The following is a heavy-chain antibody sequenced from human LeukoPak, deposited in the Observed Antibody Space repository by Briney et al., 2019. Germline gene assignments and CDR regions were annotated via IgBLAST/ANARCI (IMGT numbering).Heavy chain of an antibody. CDR3: ARHSGSGSLSRPFDP. V-gene: IGHV4-34*01. CDR2: INHSGST. D-gene: IGHD3-10*01. CDR1: GGSFSGYY. J-gene: IGHJ5*02. Sequence: SETLSLTCAVYGGSFSGYYWSWIRQPPGKGLEWIGEINHSGSTNYNPSLKSRVTISIDTSKNQFSLNLRSLIAADTAVYYCARHSGSGSLSRPFDPWGRGTLVTVSS.